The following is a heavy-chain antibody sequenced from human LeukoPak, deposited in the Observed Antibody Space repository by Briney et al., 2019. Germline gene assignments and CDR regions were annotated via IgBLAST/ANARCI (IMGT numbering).Heavy chain of an antibody. CDR1: GGSFSGYY. CDR3: ARSARFSYGDRSDAFDI. D-gene: IGHD4-17*01. J-gene: IGHJ3*02. Sequence: SETLSLTCAVYGGSFSGYYWSWIRQPPGKGLEWIGEINHSGSTNYNPSLKSRVTISVDTSKNQFSLKLSSVTAADTAAYYCARSARFSYGDRSDAFDIWGQGTMVTVSS. CDR2: INHSGST. V-gene: IGHV4-34*01.